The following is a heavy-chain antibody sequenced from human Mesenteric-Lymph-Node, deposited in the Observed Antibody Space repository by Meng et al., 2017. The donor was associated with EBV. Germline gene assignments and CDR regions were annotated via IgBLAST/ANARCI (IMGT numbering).Heavy chain of an antibody. D-gene: IGHD2-8*02. J-gene: IGHJ4*02. Sequence: QVQLRESGPGLVKPSQTLSLTCAVSGGSMSRGGHYWSWIRQPPGKGLEWIGYIYYTGGTYYNPSLRGRATISVDAAQTQVSLKLSSVTAADTAVYYCVRDGGALVVEYWGQGTLVTVSS. CDR2: IYYTGGT. V-gene: IGHV4-30-4*01. CDR1: GGSMSRGGHY. CDR3: VRDGGALVVEY.